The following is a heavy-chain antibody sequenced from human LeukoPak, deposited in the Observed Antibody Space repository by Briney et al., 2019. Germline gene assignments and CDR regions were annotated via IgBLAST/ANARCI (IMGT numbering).Heavy chain of an antibody. D-gene: IGHD3-22*01. CDR2: IYYSGST. V-gene: IGHV4-39*01. CDR3: ARYWGPYDNSGAYFDY. Sequence: SETLSLTCTVSGDSISSSGYYWVWLRQPPGKGLEWIATIYYSGSTYYNPSLKSRVTISVDTSKNQFSLKLSSVTAADTAMYYCARYWGPYDNSGAYFDYWGQGTLVTVSS. CDR1: GDSISSSGYY. J-gene: IGHJ4*02.